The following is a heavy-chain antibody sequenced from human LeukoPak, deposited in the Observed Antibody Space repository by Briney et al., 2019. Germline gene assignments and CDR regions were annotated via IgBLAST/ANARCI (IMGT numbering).Heavy chain of an antibody. J-gene: IGHJ6*02. CDR2: ISYHGSNK. V-gene: IGHV3-30*18. D-gene: IGHD3-16*01. CDR3: AKDGDYGSSYYYYGMDV. CDR1: GFTFSGYG. Sequence: GRSLRLSCAASGFTFSGYGMHWVRQAPGKGLEWVAVISYHGSNKYYADSVKGRFTISRDNSKNTLYLQMSSLRAEDTAVYYCAKDGDYGSSYYYYGMDVWGQGTTVTVSS.